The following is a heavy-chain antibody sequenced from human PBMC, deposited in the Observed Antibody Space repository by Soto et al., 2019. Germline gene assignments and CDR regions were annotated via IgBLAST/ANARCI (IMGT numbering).Heavy chain of an antibody. Sequence: EVHLLESGGGLVQPGGSLRLSCAASGFSFSSFAMSWVRQAPGKGLEWVSVISDRDGSTYFADSVKGRFTISRDDSKSTLYLQMNGLRGDATAIYYWAKATSDYYAPSDHWGQGTQVTVSS. D-gene: IGHD3-22*01. CDR1: GFSFSSFA. V-gene: IGHV3-23*01. CDR2: ISDRDGST. J-gene: IGHJ4*02. CDR3: AKATSDYYAPSDH.